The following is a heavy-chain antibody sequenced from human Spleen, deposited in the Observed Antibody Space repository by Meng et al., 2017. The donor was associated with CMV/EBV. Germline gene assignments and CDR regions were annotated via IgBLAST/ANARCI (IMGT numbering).Heavy chain of an antibody. CDR3: ARGRYCSSTSCYSFDY. J-gene: IGHJ4*02. V-gene: IGHV1-8*01. D-gene: IGHD2-2*01. Sequence: ASVQVSCKASGYTFTSYDINWVRQATGQGLEWMGWMNPNSGNTGYAQKFQGRVTMTRNTSISTAYMELSSLRSEDTAVYYCARGRYCSSTSCYSFDYWGQGTLVTVSS. CDR1: GYTFTSYD. CDR2: MNPNSGNT.